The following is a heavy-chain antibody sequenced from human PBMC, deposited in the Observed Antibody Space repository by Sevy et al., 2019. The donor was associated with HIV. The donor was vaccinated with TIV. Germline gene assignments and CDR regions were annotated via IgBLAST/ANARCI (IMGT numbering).Heavy chain of an antibody. V-gene: IGHV1-2*02. Sequence: ASVKVSCKASGYTFTGYYMHWVRQAPGQGLEWMGWINPNSGGTNYAQKFQGRVTMTRDTSISTAYMELSRLRSDDTAVYYRAIEDMVRGASHAFDIWGQGTMVTVSS. CDR1: GYTFTGYY. D-gene: IGHD3-10*01. J-gene: IGHJ3*02. CDR3: AIEDMVRGASHAFDI. CDR2: INPNSGGT.